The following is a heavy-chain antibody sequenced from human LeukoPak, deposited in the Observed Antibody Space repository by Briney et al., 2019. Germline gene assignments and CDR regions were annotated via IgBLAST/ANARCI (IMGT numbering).Heavy chain of an antibody. J-gene: IGHJ4*02. V-gene: IGHV1-2*02. D-gene: IGHD4-17*01. CDR3: ARDTITVTTPYFDY. CDR2: INSDSGGT. CDR1: GYTFTGYY. Sequence: ASVKVSFKASGYTFTGYYIDWVRQAPGQGLEWMGWINSDSGGTDYAQKFQGRVTMTRDTSTSTAYMELSSLRSDDTAFYYCARDTITVTTPYFDYWGQGTLVTVPS.